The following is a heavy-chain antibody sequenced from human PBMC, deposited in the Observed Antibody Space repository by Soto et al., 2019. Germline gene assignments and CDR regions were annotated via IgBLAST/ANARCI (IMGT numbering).Heavy chain of an antibody. D-gene: IGHD2-15*01. CDR3: PRGGRYFDY. CDR2: IRSKAYGGTT. J-gene: IGHJ4*02. Sequence: PGGSLRLSCTASGFTFGDYAMSWVRQAPRKGLEWVGFIRSKAYGGTTEYAASVKGRFTISRDDSKSIAYLQMNSLKTEDTAVYYCPRGGRYFDYWGQGTLVTVSS. CDR1: GFTFGDYA. V-gene: IGHV3-49*04.